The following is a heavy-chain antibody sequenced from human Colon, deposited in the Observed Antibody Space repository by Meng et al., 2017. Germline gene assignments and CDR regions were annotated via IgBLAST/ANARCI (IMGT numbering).Heavy chain of an antibody. D-gene: IGHD3/OR15-3a*01. CDR2: IYWNDGK. V-gene: IGHV2-5*01. J-gene: IGHJ4*02. Sequence: QVHWKDSGPPLVKPTQTLPLTCPFSGFSLNTGGVGVGWIRQPPGKALEWLALIYWNDGKQYSPSLKNRLTITSDTSKNQVVLTMTNMDPVDTGTYLCAHRDWRADDFDYWGQGTLVTVSS. CDR1: GFSLNTGGVG. CDR3: AHRDWRADDFDY.